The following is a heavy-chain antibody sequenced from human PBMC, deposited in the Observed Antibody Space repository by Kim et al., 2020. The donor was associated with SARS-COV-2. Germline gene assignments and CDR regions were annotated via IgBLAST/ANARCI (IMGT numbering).Heavy chain of an antibody. Sequence: ASVKVSCKASGYTFTSYYMHWVRQAPGQGLEWMGIINPSGGITSYAQKFQCRVTMTRDTSTSTVYMELSSLRSEDTAVYYCATASLEGGFLEWLFPPQFDPWGQGTLVTVSS. CDR1: GYTFTSYY. CDR3: ATASLEGGFLEWLFPPQFDP. D-gene: IGHD3-3*01. J-gene: IGHJ5*02. V-gene: IGHV1-46*01. CDR2: INPSGGIT.